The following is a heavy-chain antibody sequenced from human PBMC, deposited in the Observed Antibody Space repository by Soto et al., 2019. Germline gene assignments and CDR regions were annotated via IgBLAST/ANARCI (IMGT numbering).Heavy chain of an antibody. Sequence: ASVKVSCKASGYTFTSYYMHWVRQAPGQGLEWMGIINPSGGSTSYAQKFQGRVTMTRDTSTSTVYMELSSLRSEDTAVYYCARDPPSASIAARPYYYYGMEVWGQGTTVTVSS. J-gene: IGHJ6*02. CDR1: GYTFTSYY. CDR2: INPSGGST. V-gene: IGHV1-46*01. CDR3: ARDPPSASIAARPYYYYGMEV. D-gene: IGHD6-6*01.